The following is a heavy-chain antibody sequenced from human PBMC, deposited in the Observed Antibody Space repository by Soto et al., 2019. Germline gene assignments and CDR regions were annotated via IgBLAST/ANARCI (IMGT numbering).Heavy chain of an antibody. J-gene: IGHJ6*02. Sequence: GGSLRLSCAASGFTFSSFAMNWARQAPGKGLEWVSSISDSGGSTYYADSVKGRFTISRDNSKKTLYLQMNSLRAEDTAVYYCAKDSITFFYGVDVWGHGTTVTVSS. D-gene: IGHD3-10*01. CDR2: ISDSGGST. V-gene: IGHV3-23*01. CDR1: GFTFSSFA. CDR3: AKDSITFFYGVDV.